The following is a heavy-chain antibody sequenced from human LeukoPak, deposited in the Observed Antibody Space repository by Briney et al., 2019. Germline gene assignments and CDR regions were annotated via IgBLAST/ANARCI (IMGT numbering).Heavy chain of an antibody. Sequence: GGSLRLSCAASGFTFSSYWMSWVRQAPGKGLEWVSAISGSGGSTYYADSVKGRFTISRDNSKNTLYLQMNSLRAEDTAVYYCAKCVWFGELPHDAFDIWGQGTMVTVSS. CDR1: GFTFSSYW. CDR3: AKCVWFGELPHDAFDI. V-gene: IGHV3-23*01. D-gene: IGHD3-10*01. J-gene: IGHJ3*02. CDR2: ISGSGGST.